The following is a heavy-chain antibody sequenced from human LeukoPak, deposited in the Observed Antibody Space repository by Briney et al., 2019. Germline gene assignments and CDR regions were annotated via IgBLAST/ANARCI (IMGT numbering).Heavy chain of an antibody. D-gene: IGHD3-9*01. Sequence: HPGGSLRLSCVASGDIFTSYAINWVRQAPGKGLEWVSAIGGGGKTTYYADSVKGRFTISRDNAKNSLYLQMNSLRAEDTAVYYCARGELRYFDWLPPTFDYWGQGTLVTVSS. CDR2: IGGGGKTT. J-gene: IGHJ4*02. CDR1: GDIFTSYA. CDR3: ARGELRYFDWLPPTFDY. V-gene: IGHV3-23*01.